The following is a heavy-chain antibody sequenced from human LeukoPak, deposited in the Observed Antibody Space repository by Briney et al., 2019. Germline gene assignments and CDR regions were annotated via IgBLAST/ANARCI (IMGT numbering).Heavy chain of an antibody. J-gene: IGHJ4*02. CDR2: ISAYNGNT. CDR1: GYTFTSYG. Sequence: GASVKVSCKASGYTFTSYGISWVRQAPGQGLEWMGWISAYNGNTNYAQKLQGRVTMTTDTSTSTAYMELRSLRSDDTAVYYCARGYCSGGSCYVAYFDYWGQGTLVTVSS. CDR3: ARGYCSGGSCYVAYFDY. V-gene: IGHV1-18*01. D-gene: IGHD2-15*01.